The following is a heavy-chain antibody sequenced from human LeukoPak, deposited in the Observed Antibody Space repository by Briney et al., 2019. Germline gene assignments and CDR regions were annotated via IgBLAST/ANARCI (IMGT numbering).Heavy chain of an antibody. V-gene: IGHV1-8*01. CDR1: GYTFTSYD. J-gene: IGHJ6*02. D-gene: IGHD2-2*01. Sequence: ASVKVSCKASGYTFTSYDINWVRQATGQGLEWMGWMNPNSGNTGYAQKFQGRVTMTRNTSISTAYMELSSLRSEDTAVYYCARGTGYCSSTSCYPSGHYCGMDVWGQGTTVTVSS. CDR3: ARGTGYCSSTSCYPSGHYCGMDV. CDR2: MNPNSGNT.